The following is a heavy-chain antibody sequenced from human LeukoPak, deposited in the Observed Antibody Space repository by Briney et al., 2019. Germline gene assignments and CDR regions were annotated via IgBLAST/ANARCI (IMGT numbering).Heavy chain of an antibody. CDR3: ASSGYYYDSSGPRAHYMDV. D-gene: IGHD3-22*01. J-gene: IGHJ6*03. V-gene: IGHV1-69*01. CDR2: IIPIFGTA. CDR1: GGTFSSYA. Sequence: SVKVSCKASGGTFSSYAINWVRQAPGQGLEWMGGIIPIFGTANYAQKFQGRVTITADESTSTAYMELSSLRSEDTAVYYCASSGYYYDSSGPRAHYMDVWGKGTTVTVSS.